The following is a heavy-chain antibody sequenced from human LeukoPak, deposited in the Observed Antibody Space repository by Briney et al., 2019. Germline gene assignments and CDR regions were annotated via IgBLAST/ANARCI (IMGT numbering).Heavy chain of an antibody. V-gene: IGHV1-2*02. D-gene: IGHD3-10*01. CDR2: INPNSGGT. J-gene: IGHJ5*02. CDR1: GYTFTGYY. Sequence: ASVKVSCKASGYTFTGYYMHWVRQAPGQGLEWMGWINPNSGGTNYAQKFQGRVTMTRDTSISTAYMELSRLRSDDTAVYYCARAPLWFGELPWFDPWGQGALVTVSS. CDR3: ARAPLWFGELPWFDP.